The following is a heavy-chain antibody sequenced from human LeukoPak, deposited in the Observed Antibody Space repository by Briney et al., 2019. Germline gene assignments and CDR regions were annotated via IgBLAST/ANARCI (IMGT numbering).Heavy chain of an antibody. V-gene: IGHV3-48*01. CDR2: ISGSGRTI. J-gene: IGHJ4*02. CDR1: GFTFTSYW. CDR3: ARDSTDFRYCTNGVCFYFDY. D-gene: IGHD2-8*01. Sequence: PGGSLRLSCAASGFTFTSYWMHWVRQAPGKGLEWVSYISGSGRTIYYADSVKGRFTISRDNSKNTLYLQMNSLRAEDTAVYYCARDSTDFRYCTNGVCFYFDYWGQGTLVTVSS.